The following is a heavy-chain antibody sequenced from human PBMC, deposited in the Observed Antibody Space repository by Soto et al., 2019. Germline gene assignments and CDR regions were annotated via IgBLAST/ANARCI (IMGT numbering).Heavy chain of an antibody. V-gene: IGHV3-33*01. D-gene: IGHD3-3*01. CDR2: IWYDGSNK. J-gene: IGHJ6*02. CDR1: GFTFSSYG. Sequence: HPGGSLRLSCAASGFTFSSYGMYWVRQAPGKGLEWVAVIWYDGSNKYYADSVKGRFTISRDNSKNTLYLQMNSLRAEDTAVYYCARGRGFWSGSLEVHYYYYGMDVWGQGTTVTVS. CDR3: ARGRGFWSGSLEVHYYYYGMDV.